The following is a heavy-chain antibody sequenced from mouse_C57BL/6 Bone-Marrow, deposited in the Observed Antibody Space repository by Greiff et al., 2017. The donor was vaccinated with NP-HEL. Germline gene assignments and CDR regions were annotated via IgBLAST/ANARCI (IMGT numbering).Heavy chain of an antibody. CDR3: ARYDYDNYYAMDY. J-gene: IGHJ4*01. CDR2: INSDGGST. CDR1: EYEFPSHD. Sequence: EVMLVESGGGLVQPGESLKLSCESNEYEFPSHDMSWVRKTPEKRLELVAAINSDGGSTYYPDTMERRFIISSDHTKKTLELQMSSLRSEDTALYYCARYDYDNYYAMDYWGQGTSVTVSS. D-gene: IGHD2-4*01. V-gene: IGHV5-2*01.